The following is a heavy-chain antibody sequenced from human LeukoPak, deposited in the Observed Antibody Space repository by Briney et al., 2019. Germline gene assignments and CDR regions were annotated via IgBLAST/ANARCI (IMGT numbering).Heavy chain of an antibody. Sequence: PGGSLRLSCAASGFTFSSYAMHWVRQAPGKGLEWVAVISYDGSNKYYADSVKGRFTISRDNSKNTLYLQMNSLRAEDTAVYYCAKDYPENDKGDYWGQGTLVTVSS. CDR3: AKDYPENDKGDY. J-gene: IGHJ4*02. V-gene: IGHV3-30-3*01. CDR1: GFTFSSYA. D-gene: IGHD1-1*01. CDR2: ISYDGSNK.